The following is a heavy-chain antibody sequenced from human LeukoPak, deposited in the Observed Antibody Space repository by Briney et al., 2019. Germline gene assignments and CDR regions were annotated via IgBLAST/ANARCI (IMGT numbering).Heavy chain of an antibody. CDR3: ARDMSTRVTPISYAIDV. Sequence: ASVKVSCKASENTFPNYYMHWVRQAPGQGLEWLGLINPNGGRTSYAQNFQGRVTMTRDTSTTTVYLELSSLRSEDTAVYYCARDMSTRVTPISYAIDVWGQGTMVTVSS. CDR1: ENTFPNYY. V-gene: IGHV1-46*01. CDR2: INPNGGRT. J-gene: IGHJ3*01. D-gene: IGHD4-23*01.